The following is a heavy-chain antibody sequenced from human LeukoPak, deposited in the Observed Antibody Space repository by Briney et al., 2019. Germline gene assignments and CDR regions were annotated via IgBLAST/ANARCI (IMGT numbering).Heavy chain of an antibody. J-gene: IGHJ5*02. CDR2: INHSGST. V-gene: IGHV4-34*01. D-gene: IGHD2-2*01. CDR3: ARGRSSAPWFDP. Sequence: PSETLSLTCAVYGGSFSGYYWSWIRQPPGKGLEWIGEINHSGSTNYNPSLKSRVTISVDTSKNQLSLKLSSVTAADTAVYYCARGRSSAPWFDPWGQGTLVTVSS. CDR1: GGSFSGYY.